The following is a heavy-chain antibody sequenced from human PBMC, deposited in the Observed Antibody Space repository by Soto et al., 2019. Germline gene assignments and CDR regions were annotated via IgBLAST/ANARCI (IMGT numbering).Heavy chain of an antibody. CDR1: GFTFSSYS. CDR2: ISSSSSNI. J-gene: IGHJ6*03. CDR3: GKSSDYYYMDV. Sequence: GGSLRLSCAASGFTFSSYSMNWVRQAPGKGLEWVSSISSSSSNIYYADSVKGRFTISRDNAKNSLYLQMNSLRAEDTAVYYCGKSSDYYYMDVWGKGTTVTVSS. V-gene: IGHV3-21*01.